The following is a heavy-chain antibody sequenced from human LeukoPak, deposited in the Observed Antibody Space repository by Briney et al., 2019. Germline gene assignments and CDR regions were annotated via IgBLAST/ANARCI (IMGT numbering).Heavy chain of an antibody. CDR1: GFIFEDYA. Sequence: QPGGSLRLSCAASGFIFEDYAMHWVRQVPGKGLEWVSHISRDSVDVAYAESVKGRFTISRDNAKNSLFLQMNSLRPEDTALYYCAKGGIIPAAVFDFWGQGTLVAVSS. CDR3: AKGGIIPAAVFDF. J-gene: IGHJ4*02. CDR2: ISRDSVDV. V-gene: IGHV3-9*01. D-gene: IGHD6-13*01.